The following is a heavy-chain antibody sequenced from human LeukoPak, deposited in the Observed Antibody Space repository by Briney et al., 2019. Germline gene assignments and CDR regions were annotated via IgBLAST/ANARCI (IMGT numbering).Heavy chain of an antibody. CDR3: ARDQVGATLWFDP. J-gene: IGHJ5*02. CDR2: IYYSGST. Sequence: SETPSLTCTVSGGSISSYYWSWLRQPPGKGLEWIGYIYYSGSTNYNPSLKSRVTISVDTSKNQFSLKLSSVTAADTAVYYCARDQVGATLWFDPWGQGTLVTVSS. D-gene: IGHD1-26*01. CDR1: GGSISSYY. V-gene: IGHV4-59*12.